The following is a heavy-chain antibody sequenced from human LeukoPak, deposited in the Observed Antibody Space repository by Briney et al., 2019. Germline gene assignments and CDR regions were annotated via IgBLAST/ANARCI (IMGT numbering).Heavy chain of an antibody. CDR1: DGSISSHY. J-gene: IGHJ6*02. CDR2: IYPSGST. D-gene: IGHD6-13*01. CDR3: ARTSSNSWSYGMDV. V-gene: IGHV4-4*07. Sequence: SETLSLTCTVSDGSISSHYWSWIRQPAGKGLEWIGRIYPSGSTNYNPSLKSRVTMSVDTSKNQFSLKLSSVTAADTAVYYCARTSSNSWSYGMDVWGQGTTVTVSS.